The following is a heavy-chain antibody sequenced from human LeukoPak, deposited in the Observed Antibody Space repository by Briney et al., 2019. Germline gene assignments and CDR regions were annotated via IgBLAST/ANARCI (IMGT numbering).Heavy chain of an antibody. CDR2: IKQDVTEK. CDR3: ARDNAN. CDR1: GFTFSGYW. J-gene: IGHJ4*02. V-gene: IGHV3-7*04. Sequence: GSLRLSCAASGFTFSGYWMCWVRQAPGEGLEWVANIKQDVTEKYYVDSVKGRFTISRDNAKNSLYLQMNSLRAEGTALYYCARDNANWGQGTLVTVSS.